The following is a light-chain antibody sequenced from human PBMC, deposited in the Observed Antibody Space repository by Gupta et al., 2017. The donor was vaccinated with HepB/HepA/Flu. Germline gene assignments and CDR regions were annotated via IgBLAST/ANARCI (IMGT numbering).Light chain of an antibody. J-gene: IGKJ4*01. CDR1: QSVSSN. V-gene: IGKV3-15*01. Sequence: EIVMTQSPATLSLSPGERATLSCRASQSVSSNLAWYQQKPGQAPRLLIYGASTRATGIPARFSGSGSGTEFTLTISSLQSEDFAVYSCQHDNEWPLTFGGGTKVEIK. CDR3: QHDNEWPLT. CDR2: GAS.